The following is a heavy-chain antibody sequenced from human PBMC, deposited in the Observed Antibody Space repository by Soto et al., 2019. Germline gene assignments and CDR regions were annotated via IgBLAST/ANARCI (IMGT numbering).Heavy chain of an antibody. Sequence: SETLSLTCTVSGGSISSYYWSWIRQPPGKGLEWIGYIYYSGSTNYNPSLKSRVTISVDTSKNQFSLKLSSVTAADTAEYYCARHYYGSGSYYPDYWGQGTLVTVSS. CDR3: ARHYYGSGSYYPDY. CDR1: GGSISSYY. D-gene: IGHD3-10*01. J-gene: IGHJ4*02. V-gene: IGHV4-59*08. CDR2: IYYSGST.